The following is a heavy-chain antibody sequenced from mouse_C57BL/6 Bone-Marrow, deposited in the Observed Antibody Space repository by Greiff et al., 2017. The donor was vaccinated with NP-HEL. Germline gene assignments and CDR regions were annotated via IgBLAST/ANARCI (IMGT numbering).Heavy chain of an antibody. V-gene: IGHV14-3*01. J-gene: IGHJ4*01. CDR1: GFNIKNTY. Sequence: VQLKESVAELVRPGASVKLSCTASGFNIKNTYMHWVKQRPEQGLEWIGRIDPANGNTKYAPKFQGKATITADTSSNTAYLQLSSLTSEDTAIYYCARGVYDGYFGYAMDYWGQGTSVTVSS. CDR2: IDPANGNT. CDR3: ARGVYDGYFGYAMDY. D-gene: IGHD2-3*01.